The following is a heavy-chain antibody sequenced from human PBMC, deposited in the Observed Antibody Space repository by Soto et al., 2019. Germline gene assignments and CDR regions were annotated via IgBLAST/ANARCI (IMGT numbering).Heavy chain of an antibody. Sequence: SETLSLTCAVYGGSFSGYYWSWIRQPPGKGLEWIGEINHSGSTNYNPSLKSRVTISVDTSKNQFSLKLSSVTAADTAVYYCATRLIVGATKFDYWGQGNLVTVSS. D-gene: IGHD1-26*01. CDR1: GGSFSGYY. CDR3: ATRLIVGATKFDY. J-gene: IGHJ4*02. V-gene: IGHV4-34*01. CDR2: INHSGST.